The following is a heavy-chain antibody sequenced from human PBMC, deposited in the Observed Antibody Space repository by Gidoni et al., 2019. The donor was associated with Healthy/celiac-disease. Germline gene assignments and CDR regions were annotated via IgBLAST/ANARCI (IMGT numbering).Heavy chain of an antibody. CDR2: ISGSGGST. J-gene: IGHJ5*02. D-gene: IGHD6-13*01. Sequence: EVQLLESGGGLVQPGGSLRLSCPASGFPFSSYAMSWVRQAPGQGLGWVSAISGSGGSTYYADSVKGRFTISRDNSKNTLYLQMNSRRAEDTAVYYCAKGRQLVLTWFDPWGQGTLVTVSS. CDR3: AKGRQLVLTWFDP. CDR1: GFPFSSYA. V-gene: IGHV3-23*01.